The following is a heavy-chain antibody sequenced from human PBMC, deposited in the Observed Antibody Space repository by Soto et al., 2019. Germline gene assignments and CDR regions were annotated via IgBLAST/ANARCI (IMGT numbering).Heavy chain of an antibody. Sequence: QLQLQESGSGLVKPSQTLSLTCAVSGGSISSGGYSWSWIRQPPGKGLEWIGYIYHSGSTYYNPSLKSRVTISVDRSKNQFSLKLSSVTAADTAVYYCARTTYYYDSSGYGWFDPWGQGTLVTVSS. CDR3: ARTTYYYDSSGYGWFDP. CDR1: GGSISSGGYS. J-gene: IGHJ5*02. D-gene: IGHD3-22*01. CDR2: IYHSGST. V-gene: IGHV4-30-2*01.